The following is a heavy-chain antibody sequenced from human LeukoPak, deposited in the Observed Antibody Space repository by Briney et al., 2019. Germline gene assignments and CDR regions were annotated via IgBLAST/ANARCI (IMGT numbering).Heavy chain of an antibody. Sequence: GASVKVSCKASGYTFSSYYMHWVRQAPGQGLEWMGIINPSGDSTSYAQKFQGRVTMTRDTSTNTVYMELSSLRSEDTAMYYCARFRTGRAFDIWGQGTMVTVSS. J-gene: IGHJ3*02. CDR2: INPSGDST. D-gene: IGHD3/OR15-3a*01. V-gene: IGHV1-46*01. CDR3: ARFRTGRAFDI. CDR1: GYTFSSYY.